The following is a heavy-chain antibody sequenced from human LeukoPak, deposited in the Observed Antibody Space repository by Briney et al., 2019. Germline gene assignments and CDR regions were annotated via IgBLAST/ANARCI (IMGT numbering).Heavy chain of an antibody. D-gene: IGHD5-18*01. Sequence: SETLSLTCTVSDGSISSYYWGWIRQPPGKGLEWIGSIYHSGSTYYNPSLKSRVTISVDTSKNQFSLKLSSVTAADTAVYYCARTGYSYGSYFDYWGQGTLVTVSS. J-gene: IGHJ4*02. CDR2: IYHSGST. CDR3: ARTGYSYGSYFDY. V-gene: IGHV4-38-2*02. CDR1: DGSISSYY.